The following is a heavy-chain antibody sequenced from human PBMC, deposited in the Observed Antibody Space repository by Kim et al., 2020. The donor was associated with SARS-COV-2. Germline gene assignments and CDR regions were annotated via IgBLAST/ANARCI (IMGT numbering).Heavy chain of an antibody. J-gene: IGHJ6*02. CDR2: ISGSGDSK. CDR3: AKVDGFGSSLYDMDV. CDR1: GFTFSSYA. Sequence: GGSLRLSCAASGFTFSSYAMSWVRQAPGKGLEWVSAISGSGDSKYYADSVKGRFTISRDNSKNTLSLQMHSLSVEDTAVYYCAKVDGFGSSLYDMDVWGQGSTVTVSS. D-gene: IGHD6-13*01. V-gene: IGHV3-23*01.